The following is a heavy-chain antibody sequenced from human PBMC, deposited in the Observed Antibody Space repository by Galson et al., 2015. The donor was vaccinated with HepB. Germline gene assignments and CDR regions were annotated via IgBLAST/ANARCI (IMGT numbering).Heavy chain of an antibody. J-gene: IGHJ5*02. CDR2: IYPGVSET. D-gene: IGHD3-22*01. V-gene: IGHV5-51*03. CDR3: ARIDTFHYDSKSNWFDP. Sequence: QSGAEVKKPGESLKLSCKASGYSFTNYWIAWVRQTPGKGLEWMGIIYPGVSETTYSPSFQGQVTISADNSIGTAYLQWNSLKASDTAMYYCARIDTFHYDSKSNWFDPWGQGTLVSVSS. CDR1: GYSFTNYW.